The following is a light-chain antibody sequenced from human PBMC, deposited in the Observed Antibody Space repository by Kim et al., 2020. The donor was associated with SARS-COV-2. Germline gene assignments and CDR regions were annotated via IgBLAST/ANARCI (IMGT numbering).Light chain of an antibody. CDR3: QQYGSSPALT. Sequence: EIVLTQSPGTLSLSPGERATLSCRASQSVSSSYLAWYQQKPGQAPRLLIYGASSRATGIPDRFSGSGSGTDFTLTISRLEPEDFAVYYCQQYGSSPALTFGRRTKV. J-gene: IGKJ4*01. V-gene: IGKV3-20*01. CDR2: GAS. CDR1: QSVSSSY.